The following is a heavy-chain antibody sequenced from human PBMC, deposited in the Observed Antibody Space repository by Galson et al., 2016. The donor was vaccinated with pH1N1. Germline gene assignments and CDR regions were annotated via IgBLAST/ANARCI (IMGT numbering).Heavy chain of an antibody. CDR2: IYYRGST. CDR3: TSIIGTTQYYYYMDV. D-gene: IGHD1-7*01. Sequence: ETLSLTCTVSGGSLSSSEYYWAWIRQSPGTGLEWIGSIYYRGSTYYNPSLKSRVSISVNRSTNQFPLNLSSVTAADTAVYYCTSIIGTTQYYYYMDVWGKGTTVTVSS. CDR1: GGSLSSSEYY. V-gene: IGHV4-39*06. J-gene: IGHJ6*03.